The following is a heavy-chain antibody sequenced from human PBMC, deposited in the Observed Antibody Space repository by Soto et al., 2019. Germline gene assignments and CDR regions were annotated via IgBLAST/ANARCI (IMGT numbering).Heavy chain of an antibody. J-gene: IGHJ5*02. CDR2: IYHSGST. V-gene: IGHV4-4*02. CDR1: GGSISSSNW. D-gene: IGHD5-12*01. Sequence: QVQLQESGPGLVKPSGTLSLTCAVSGGSISSSNWWSWVRQPPGKGLEWIGEIYHSGSTNYNPSRESRGTLSVDTSKNQFSLKLSSVTAADTAVYYCASSSGYEMFDPWGQGTLVTVSS. CDR3: ASSSGYEMFDP.